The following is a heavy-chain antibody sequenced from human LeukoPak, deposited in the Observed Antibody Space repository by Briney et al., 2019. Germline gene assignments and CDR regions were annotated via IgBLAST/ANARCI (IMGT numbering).Heavy chain of an antibody. CDR2: INHSGST. CDR3: ARGTLFTIAAAGTRFDP. V-gene: IGHV4-34*01. Sequence: PSETLSLTCAVYGGSFSGYYWSWIRQPPGKGLEWIGEINHSGSTNYNPSLKSRVTISVDTSKNQFSLKLSSVIAADTAMYYCARGTLFTIAAAGTRFDPWGQGTLVTVSS. CDR1: GGSFSGYY. J-gene: IGHJ5*02. D-gene: IGHD6-13*01.